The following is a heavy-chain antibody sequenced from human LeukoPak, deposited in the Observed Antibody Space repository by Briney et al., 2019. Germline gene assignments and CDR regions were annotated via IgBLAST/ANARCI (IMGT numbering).Heavy chain of an antibody. J-gene: IGHJ6*02. CDR2: IYYSGST. CDR1: GGSISSYY. V-gene: IGHV4-59*08. CDR3: ARQRDGMDV. Sequence: SETLSLTCTVSGGSISSYYWSWIRQPPGKGLEWIGYIYYSGSTNYNPSLKSRVPISVDTSKNQFSLKLSSVTAADTAVYYCARQRDGMDVWGQGTTVTVSS.